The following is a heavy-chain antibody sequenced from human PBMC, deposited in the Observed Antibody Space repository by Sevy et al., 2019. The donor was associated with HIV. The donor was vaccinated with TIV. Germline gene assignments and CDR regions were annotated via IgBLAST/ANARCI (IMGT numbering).Heavy chain of an antibody. Sequence: GGSLRLSCTTSGFIFGDYAMNWVRQAPGKGLESVAFLKNKANGGTVDHAASVKGRFTISRDDSKSIAYLQMNDLTTEDTGVYYCTRWKGLQSIFDYWGQGSLVTVSS. CDR2: LKNKANGGTV. CDR3: TRWKGLQSIFDY. V-gene: IGHV3-49*04. J-gene: IGHJ4*02. D-gene: IGHD1-1*01. CDR1: GFIFGDYA.